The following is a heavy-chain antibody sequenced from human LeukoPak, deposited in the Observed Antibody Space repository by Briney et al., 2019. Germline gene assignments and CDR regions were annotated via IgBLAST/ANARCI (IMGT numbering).Heavy chain of an antibody. Sequence: GGSLRLSCAASGFTFSSYEMNWVRQAPGKGLEWVSYISSSGSTIYYADSVKGRFTTSRDNAKNSLYLQMNSLRAEDTAVYYCAREGHLGPTDYWGRGTLVTVSS. J-gene: IGHJ4*02. CDR3: AREGHLGPTDY. CDR2: ISSSGSTI. V-gene: IGHV3-48*03. CDR1: GFTFSSYE.